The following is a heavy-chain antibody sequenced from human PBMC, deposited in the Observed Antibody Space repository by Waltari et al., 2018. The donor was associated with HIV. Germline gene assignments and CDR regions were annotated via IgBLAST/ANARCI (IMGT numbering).Heavy chain of an antibody. J-gene: IGHJ6*02. CDR3: ARDQHSATNYYGLDV. CDR1: GLNFSNSA. D-gene: IGHD3-10*01. V-gene: IGHV3-33*02. CDR2: IWADGSHE. Sequence: QVHLVESGGAVVQSGKSLRLSCAASGLNFSNSAMHWVRQGPGKGLEWLSVIWADGSHESYADFAKGQFTISRDDSDNTLFLYLSGLRADDTAVYYCARDQHSATNYYGLDVWGQGTTVTVS.